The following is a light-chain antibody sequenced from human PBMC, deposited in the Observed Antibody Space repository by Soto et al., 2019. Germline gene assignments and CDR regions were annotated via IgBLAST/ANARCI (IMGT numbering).Light chain of an antibody. Sequence: EIVLTQCPGTLSLSPGDRATLSCRASQSVSSSDLAWYQQKPGQAPRLLIYGASTRATGIPDRFSGSGSGTDFALTISRLEPEDFAMYYCQQYGGSPLYTFGQGTKVEIK. V-gene: IGKV3-20*01. J-gene: IGKJ2*01. CDR3: QQYGGSPLYT. CDR2: GAS. CDR1: QSVSSSD.